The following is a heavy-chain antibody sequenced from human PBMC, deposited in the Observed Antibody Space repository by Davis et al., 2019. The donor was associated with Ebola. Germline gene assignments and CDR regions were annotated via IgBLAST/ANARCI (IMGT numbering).Heavy chain of an antibody. V-gene: IGHV1-69*05. D-gene: IGHD3-10*01. Sequence: SVKVSCKASGGTFSSYAISWVRQAPGQGLEWMGGIIPIFGTANYAQKFQGRVTMTRDTSTSTVYMELSSLRSEDTAVYYCAREGYGSGSYPDAFDIWGQGTMVTVSS. J-gene: IGHJ3*02. CDR3: AREGYGSGSYPDAFDI. CDR2: IIPIFGTA. CDR1: GGTFSSYA.